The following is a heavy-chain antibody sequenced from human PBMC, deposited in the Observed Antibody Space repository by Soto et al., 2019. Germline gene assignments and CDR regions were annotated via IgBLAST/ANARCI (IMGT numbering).Heavy chain of an antibody. J-gene: IGHJ6*01. V-gene: IGHV3-30*18. Sequence: QVQLVESGGGVVQPGRSLRLSCAASGFTFSSYGMHWVRQAPGKGLEWVAVISYDGSNKYYADSVKGRFTISRDNSKNTLYLQMNSLRAEDTAAYYCAKDSGLYYYYGMDVW. CDR3: AKDSGLYYYYGMDV. CDR2: ISYDGSNK. CDR1: GFTFSSYG.